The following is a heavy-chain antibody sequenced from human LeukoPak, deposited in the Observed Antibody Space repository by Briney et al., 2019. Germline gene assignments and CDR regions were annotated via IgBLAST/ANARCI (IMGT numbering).Heavy chain of an antibody. V-gene: IGHV3-74*01. CDR2: INSDGGVT. CDR1: GFTFSTYW. J-gene: IGHJ4*02. D-gene: IGHD6-6*01. CDR3: TRGGSSPDY. Sequence: GGSLRLSCAAPGFTFSTYWMHWVRQAPGKGLVWVSLINSDGGVTNYADSVKGRFTISRDNAKNTLYLQMNSLRVEDTAVYYCTRGGSSPDYWGQGTLVTVSS.